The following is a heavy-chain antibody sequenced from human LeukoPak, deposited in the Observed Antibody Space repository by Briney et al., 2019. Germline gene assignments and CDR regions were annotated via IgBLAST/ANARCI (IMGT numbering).Heavy chain of an antibody. CDR2: IYYSGST. CDR3: ARGVIAAGGNDFDY. J-gene: IGHJ4*02. D-gene: IGHD6-13*01. V-gene: IGHV4-39*07. CDR1: GGSISSSTYY. Sequence: SETLSLTCTVSGGSISSSTYYWGWIRQPPGKGLEWIGSIYYSGSTYYNPSLKSRVTISVDTSKNQFSLKLSSVTAADTAVYYCARGVIAAGGNDFDYWGQGTLVTVSS.